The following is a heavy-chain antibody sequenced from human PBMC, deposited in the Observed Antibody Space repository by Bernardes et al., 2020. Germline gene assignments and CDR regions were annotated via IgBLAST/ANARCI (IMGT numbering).Heavy chain of an antibody. CDR3: ARTLYYDRGGGPLCDL. Sequence: ASVKVSCTASGYTFSDYYIHWLRQAPGQGLEWMGWISPKSGATNHAQKFQGRVTLTRDTSISTDYMELSSLRSDDTAGYKWARTLYYDRGGGPLCDLWGQVTPVSVSS. CDR2: ISPKSGAT. D-gene: IGHD3-16*01. J-gene: IGHJ5*02. V-gene: IGHV1-2*02. CDR1: GYTFSDYY.